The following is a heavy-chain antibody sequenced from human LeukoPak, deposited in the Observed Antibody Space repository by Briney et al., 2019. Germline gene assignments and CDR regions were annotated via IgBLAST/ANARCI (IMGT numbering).Heavy chain of an antibody. CDR3: AKDLSVVITTGNDH. D-gene: IGHD3-22*01. CDR1: GFTIANHG. CDR2: ISHDGAAV. Sequence: GTSLRLSCAVSGFTIANHGMHWVRQAPGKGLEWVAMISHDGAAVYYGDSVKGRLTISRDNSNNTLYLQMNSLRVEDTAVYYCAKDLSVVITTGNDHWGQGTLVTVSS. V-gene: IGHV3-30*18. J-gene: IGHJ4*02.